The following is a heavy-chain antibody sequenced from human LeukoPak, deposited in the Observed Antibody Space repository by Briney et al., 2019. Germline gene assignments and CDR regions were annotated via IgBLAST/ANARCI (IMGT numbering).Heavy chain of an antibody. CDR3: ARGSVGAAGLDHFDY. V-gene: IGHV3-21*01. CDR2: ISSSSSCI. CDR1: GFTFSSYT. Sequence: PGGSLRLSCAASGFTFSSYTMNWVRQAPGKGLEWVSSISSSSSCIYYADSVKGRFTITRDNAKNSLYLQMNSLRAEDTAVYYCARGSVGAAGLDHFDYWGQGTLVTVSS. D-gene: IGHD1-26*01. J-gene: IGHJ4*02.